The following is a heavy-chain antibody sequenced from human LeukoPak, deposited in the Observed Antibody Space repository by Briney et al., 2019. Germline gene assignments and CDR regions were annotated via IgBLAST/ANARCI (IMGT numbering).Heavy chain of an antibody. CDR3: ARGGAARLHFQN. Sequence: SETLSLTCTVSGGSISSYYWNWIRQPPGKGLEWIGYIYHSGSTNYNPSLQSRVTISVDTSKNQFSLNLNSVTAADTAVYYCARGGAARLHFQNWGQGTLVTVSS. J-gene: IGHJ1*01. CDR1: GGSISSYY. V-gene: IGHV4-59*01. D-gene: IGHD6-6*01. CDR2: IYHSGST.